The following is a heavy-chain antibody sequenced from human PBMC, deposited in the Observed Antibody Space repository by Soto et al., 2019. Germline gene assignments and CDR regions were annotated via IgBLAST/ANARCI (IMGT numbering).Heavy chain of an antibody. CDR3: ARLKGEWFGELSLAWFDP. Sequence: SETLSLTCTVSGGSISSYYWSWIRQPPGKGLEWIGYIYYSGSTNYNPSLKSRVTISVDTSKNQFSLKLSSVTAADTAVYYCARLKGEWFGELSLAWFDPWGQGTLVTVSS. J-gene: IGHJ5*02. D-gene: IGHD3-10*01. V-gene: IGHV4-59*08. CDR1: GGSISSYY. CDR2: IYYSGST.